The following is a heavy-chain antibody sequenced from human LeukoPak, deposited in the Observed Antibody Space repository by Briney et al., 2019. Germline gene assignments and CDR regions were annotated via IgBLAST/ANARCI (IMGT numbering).Heavy chain of an antibody. J-gene: IGHJ4*02. CDR1: GGSFSGYY. V-gene: IGHV4-34*01. Sequence: PSETLSLTCAVYGGSFSGYYWSWIRQPPGKGLEWIGEINHSGSTNYNPSLKSRVTISVDTSRNQFSLKLSSVTAADTAVYYSARARGDILTGYYYGYWGQGTLVTVSS. D-gene: IGHD3-9*01. CDR3: ARARGDILTGYYYGY. CDR2: INHSGST.